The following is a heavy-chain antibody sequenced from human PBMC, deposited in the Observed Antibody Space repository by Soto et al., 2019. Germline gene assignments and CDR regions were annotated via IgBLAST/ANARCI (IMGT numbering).Heavy chain of an antibody. Sequence: SETLSLTCTVSGDSISDSRYYWGWIRQPPGKGLEWIGSTYYDGSTYYTPSLKSRVTISADMSKNQFSLNLSSVTAADTALYYCARVSEARFDYWGQGTLVTVSS. V-gene: IGHV4-39*01. CDR3: ARVSEARFDY. CDR1: GDSISDSRYY. J-gene: IGHJ4*02. CDR2: TYYDGST.